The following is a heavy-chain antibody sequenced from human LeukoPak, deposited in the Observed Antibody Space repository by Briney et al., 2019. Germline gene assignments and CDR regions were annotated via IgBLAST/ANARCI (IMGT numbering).Heavy chain of an antibody. CDR2: ISYSGST. J-gene: IGHJ4*02. CDR3: AAICFGNLAIDY. Sequence: SEALSLTCTVSGGAVTSNSYYWSRIRQPPGKGLEWIGYISYSGSTNYNPSLKSRITISVDTSKNQFSLKLTSVTAADTAVYYCAAICFGNLAIDYWGQGTLVTVSS. CDR1: GGAVTSNSYY. V-gene: IGHV4-61*01. D-gene: IGHD3-10*01.